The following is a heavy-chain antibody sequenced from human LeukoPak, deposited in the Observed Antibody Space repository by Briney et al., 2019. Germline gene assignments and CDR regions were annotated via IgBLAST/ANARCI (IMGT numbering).Heavy chain of an antibody. CDR2: IYYSGST. D-gene: IGHD6-19*01. CDR3: VRTYSIGWSTGVFDI. CDR1: GGSIISSSSSSYY. J-gene: IGHJ3*02. Sequence: SETLSLTCTVSGGSIISSSSSSYYWGWIRQSPGKGPEWVGGIYYSGSTYYNPSLKSRVTISVDTSKSQFSLRLSSVTAADTAVYYCVRTYSIGWSTGVFDIWGQGTMVTVSS. V-gene: IGHV4-39*01.